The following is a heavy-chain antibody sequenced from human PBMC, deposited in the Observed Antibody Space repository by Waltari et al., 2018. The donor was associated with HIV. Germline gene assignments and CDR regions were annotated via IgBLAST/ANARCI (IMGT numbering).Heavy chain of an antibody. Sequence: QVQLVQSGAEVKKPGASAKVSCTAPGYTFTGAYMHWARQAPGQGLEWMGWTNPNSGGTNYAQKFQGRVTMTRDTSISTAYMELSRLRSDDTAVYYCARGPPYYYGLGSPGGGWFDPWGQGTLVTVSS. V-gene: IGHV1-2*02. CDR1: GYTFTGAY. CDR3: ARGPPYYYGLGSPGGGWFDP. CDR2: TNPNSGGT. J-gene: IGHJ5*02. D-gene: IGHD3-10*01.